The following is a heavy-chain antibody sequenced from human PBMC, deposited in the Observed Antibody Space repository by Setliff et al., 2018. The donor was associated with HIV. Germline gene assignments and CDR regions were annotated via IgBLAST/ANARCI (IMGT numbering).Heavy chain of an antibody. D-gene: IGHD3-3*01. CDR2: ITHSGST. J-gene: IGHJ6*03. CDR3: ARGLSIFGVATPGFYSFMDV. Sequence: PSETLSLTCAVYDGSFSGYYWIWIRQPPGKGLEWIGEITHSGSTNYNPSLKSRVTISVETSKNQFSLSLNTVTAADTAVYYCARGLSIFGVATPGFYSFMDVWGKGTTVTVSS. V-gene: IGHV4-34*01. CDR1: DGSFSGYY.